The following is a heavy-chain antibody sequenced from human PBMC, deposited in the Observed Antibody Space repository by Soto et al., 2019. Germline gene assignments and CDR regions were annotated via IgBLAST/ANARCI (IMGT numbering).Heavy chain of an antibody. D-gene: IGHD2-2*01. CDR2: ITSGGSPM. Sequence: GGSLRLSCGASGFTFSNYEMNWVRQAPGKGLEWVAYITSGGSPMYYADSVKGRFTISRDNVRNSLYLHMNSLRAEDTAVYYCARLHCSSSNCSDNYYYGMDVWGQGTTVTVSS. CDR3: ARLHCSSSNCSDNYYYGMDV. CDR1: GFTFSNYE. J-gene: IGHJ6*02. V-gene: IGHV3-48*03.